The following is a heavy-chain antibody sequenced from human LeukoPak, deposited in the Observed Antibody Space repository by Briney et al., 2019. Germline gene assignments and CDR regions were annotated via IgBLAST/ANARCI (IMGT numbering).Heavy chain of an antibody. CDR2: IYYSGST. J-gene: IGHJ4*02. Sequence: SETLSLTCTVSGGSFSSHYWSWIRQPPGKGLEWIGYIYYSGSTNYNPSLKSRVTISVDTSKNQFSLKLSSVTAADTAVYYCARDSHYDSSGYYAFDYWGQGTLVTVSS. V-gene: IGHV4-59*11. D-gene: IGHD3-22*01. CDR3: ARDSHYDSSGYYAFDY. CDR1: GGSFSSHY.